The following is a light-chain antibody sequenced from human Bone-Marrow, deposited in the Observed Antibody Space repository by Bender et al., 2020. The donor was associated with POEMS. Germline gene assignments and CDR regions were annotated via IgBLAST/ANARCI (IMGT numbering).Light chain of an antibody. CDR2: DDT. CDR1: NLGLKS. V-gene: IGLV3-21*02. CDR3: QVWAGWSDQTVV. Sequence: SYVLTQPPSMSVAPGHVASIPCGGNNLGLKSVHWYQQKAGQAPILVLYDDTTRPPGIPERFSGSRSGNPATLTIRRVEAADEADYYCQVWAGWSDQTVVFGGGTKLTVL. J-gene: IGLJ2*01.